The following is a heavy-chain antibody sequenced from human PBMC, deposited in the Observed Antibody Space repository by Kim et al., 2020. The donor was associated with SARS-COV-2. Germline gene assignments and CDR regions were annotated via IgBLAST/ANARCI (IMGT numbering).Heavy chain of an antibody. D-gene: IGHD3-9*01. J-gene: IGHJ6*02. Sequence: ASVKVSCKASGYTFTSNGISWVRQAPGQGLEWMGWISAYNGNTNYAQKLQGRVTMTTDTSTSTAYMELRSLRSDDTAVYYCAATYYDILTGYYPEDYYYGMDVWGQGTTVTVSS. CDR3: AATYYDILTGYYPEDYYYGMDV. V-gene: IGHV1-18*04. CDR2: ISAYNGNT. CDR1: GYTFTSNG.